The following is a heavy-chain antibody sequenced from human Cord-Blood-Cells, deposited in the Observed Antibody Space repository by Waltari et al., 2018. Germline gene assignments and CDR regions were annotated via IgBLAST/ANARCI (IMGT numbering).Heavy chain of an antibody. CDR3: ARDSTAAARPYPYYYYGMDV. D-gene: IGHD6-13*01. Sequence: EVQLVESGGGLVKPGGSLSLSCAASGFTFSSYSMNWVRQAPGQGLEWVSSISSSSSYIYYADSVKGRFTISRDNAKNSLYLQMNSLRAEDTAVYYCARDSTAAARPYPYYYYGMDVWGQGTTVTVSS. CDR1: GFTFSSYS. V-gene: IGHV3-21*01. CDR2: ISSSSSYI. J-gene: IGHJ6*02.